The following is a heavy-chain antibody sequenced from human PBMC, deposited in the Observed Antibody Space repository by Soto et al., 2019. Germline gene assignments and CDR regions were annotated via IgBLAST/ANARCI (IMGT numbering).Heavy chain of an antibody. J-gene: IGHJ6*02. V-gene: IGHV4-30-4*01. CDR1: GGSISSGDYY. Sequence: SETLSLTCTVSGGSISSGDYYWRWIRQPPGKGLEWIGYIYYTGSTYFNPSLESRVTIALDTSKSQVSLKLSSVTAADTAVYYCVSVAGDAIFGVQSYGMDVWGQGTAVTVSS. CDR2: IYYTGST. D-gene: IGHD3-3*01. CDR3: VSVAGDAIFGVQSYGMDV.